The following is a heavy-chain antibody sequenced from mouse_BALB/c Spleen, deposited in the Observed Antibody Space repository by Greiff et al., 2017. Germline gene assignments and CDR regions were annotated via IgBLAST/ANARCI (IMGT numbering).Heavy chain of an antibody. J-gene: IGHJ2*01. CDR3: ARYYRYDGGTDFDY. CDR1: GYSFTGYY. Sequence: VQLKQSGPELVKPGASVKISCKASGYSFTGYYMHWVKQSHVKSLEWIGRINPYNGATSYNQNFKDKASLTVDKSSSTAYMELHSLTSEDSAVYYCARYYRYDGGTDFDYWGQGTTLTVSS. CDR2: INPYNGAT. D-gene: IGHD2-14*01. V-gene: IGHV1-31*01.